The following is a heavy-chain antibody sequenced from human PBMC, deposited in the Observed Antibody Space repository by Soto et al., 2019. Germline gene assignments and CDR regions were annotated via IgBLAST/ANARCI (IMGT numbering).Heavy chain of an antibody. D-gene: IGHD3-10*01. CDR1: GFSFSGSA. Sequence: GGSLRLSCAASGFSFSGSAMHWVRQASGKGLEWVGRIRNKPNDYATLYAASVKGRFAISRDDSKNTAYLQMNSLKTEDTAVYYCTASPGLDQRSHDYWGQGTLVTVSS. CDR3: TASPGLDQRSHDY. V-gene: IGHV3-73*01. CDR2: IRNKPNDYAT. J-gene: IGHJ4*02.